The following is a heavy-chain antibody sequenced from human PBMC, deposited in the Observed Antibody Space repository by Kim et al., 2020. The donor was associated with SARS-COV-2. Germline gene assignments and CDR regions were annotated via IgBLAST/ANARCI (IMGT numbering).Heavy chain of an antibody. CDR1: GVSFSDSA. CDR3: TRRPGTSFAFWDAYD. Sequence: GGSLRLSCAASGVSFSDSAMHWVRQASGKGLEWVGRIRSKANSYATTYATSVKGRFTISRDDSKNAAYLQMNSLKTEDTAVYYCTRRPGTSFAFWDAYD. D-gene: IGHD3-16*01. V-gene: IGHV3-73*01. CDR2: IRSKANSYAT. J-gene: IGHJ3*02.